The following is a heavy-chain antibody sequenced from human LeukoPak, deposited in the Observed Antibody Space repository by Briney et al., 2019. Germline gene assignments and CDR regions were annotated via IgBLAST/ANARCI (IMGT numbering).Heavy chain of an antibody. V-gene: IGHV4-39*07. Sequence: SETLSLTCTLSRGSITSSSSYWGWIRQPPGKGLEWIGSIYYSGSTYYNPSLKSRVAISVDTSKIQLSLKLSSVTAADTAIYYCARGQQWLPGAYDYWGQGILVTVSS. CDR1: RGSITSSSSY. CDR3: ARGQQWLPGAYDY. CDR2: IYYSGST. J-gene: IGHJ4*02. D-gene: IGHD6-19*01.